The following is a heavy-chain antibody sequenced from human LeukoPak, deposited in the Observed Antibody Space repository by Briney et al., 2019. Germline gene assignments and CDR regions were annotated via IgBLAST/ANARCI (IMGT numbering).Heavy chain of an antibody. CDR1: GFTFRSYA. V-gene: IGHV3-30-3*01. CDR2: ISYDGSNK. Sequence: GRSLRISCAGSGFTFRSYAMHWVRQAPGKGLEWVAVISYDGSNKDYADSVKGRFTISRDNSKNTLFLQMNSLRAEDTAVYYCAREIFNGFDIWGQGTIVTVSS. J-gene: IGHJ3*02. CDR3: AREIFNGFDI.